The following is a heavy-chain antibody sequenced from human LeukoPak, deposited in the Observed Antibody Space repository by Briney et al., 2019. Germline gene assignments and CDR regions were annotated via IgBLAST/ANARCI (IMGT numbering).Heavy chain of an antibody. CDR1: GFTFSDYS. Sequence: GGSLRLSCAASGFTFSDYSMKWVRQAPGKGLEWVSSISTGSTYKYYGDSVKGRFTISRDNAKNSVDLQMNSLRAEDTAVYYCARGPTLIGLVGTWPLDYWGQGSLVIVSS. CDR2: ISTGSTYK. V-gene: IGHV3-21*01. J-gene: IGHJ4*02. D-gene: IGHD3/OR15-3a*01. CDR3: ARGPTLIGLVGTWPLDY.